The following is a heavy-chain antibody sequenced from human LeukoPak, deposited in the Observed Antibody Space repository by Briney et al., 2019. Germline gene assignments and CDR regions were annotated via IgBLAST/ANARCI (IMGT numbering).Heavy chain of an antibody. CDR3: TKEGYYGSGSFPDY. V-gene: IGHV3-66*01. D-gene: IGHD3-10*01. Sequence: GGSLRLSCEASGFSVSSNYMSWVRQAPGKGLEWVSVFYAGGSRQYTDSVKGRFTISRDNAKNSLYLQMNSLRAEDTAVYYCTKEGYYGSGSFPDYWGQGTLVTVSS. CDR1: GFSVSSNY. J-gene: IGHJ4*02. CDR2: FYAGGSR.